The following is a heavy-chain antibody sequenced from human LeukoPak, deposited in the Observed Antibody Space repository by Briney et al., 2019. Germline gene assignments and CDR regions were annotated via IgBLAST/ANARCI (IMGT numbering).Heavy chain of an antibody. Sequence: SETLSLTCTVSGGAIGVHFWNWIRQPPGKGLEWIGYVYYTGSTSYNPSLRSRVSISVDTSKNLLSLTLTSVTAADTAMYFCARDPRGLDGAFDLWGQGTMVTVSS. D-gene: IGHD6-19*01. CDR3: ARDPRGLDGAFDL. J-gene: IGHJ3*01. CDR1: GGAIGVHF. V-gene: IGHV4-59*11. CDR2: VYYTGST.